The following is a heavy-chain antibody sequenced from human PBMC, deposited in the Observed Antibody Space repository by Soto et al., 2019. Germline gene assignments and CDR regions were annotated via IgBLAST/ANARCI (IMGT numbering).Heavy chain of an antibody. CDR1: GGSISSSSYY. D-gene: IGHD2-15*01. Sequence: PSETLSLTCTVSGGSISSSSYYWGWIRQPPGKGLEWIGSIYYSGSTYYNLSLKSRVTISVDTSKNQFSLNRSSVPPTNTVLFFRAKLPGYCGGNSAQIDYWGQGTLVTVSS. V-gene: IGHV4-39*01. J-gene: IGHJ4*02. CDR3: AKLPGYCGGNSAQIDY. CDR2: IYYSGST.